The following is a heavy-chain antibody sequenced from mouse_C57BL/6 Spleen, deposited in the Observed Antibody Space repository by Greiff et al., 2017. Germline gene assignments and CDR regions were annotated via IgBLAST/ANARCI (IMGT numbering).Heavy chain of an antibody. CDR1: GYAFSSYW. D-gene: IGHD1-1*01. V-gene: IGHV1-80*01. CDR3: ARGATVVAHFDY. J-gene: IGHJ2*01. CDR2: IYPGDGDT. Sequence: QVQLKESGAELVKPGASVKISCKASGYAFSSYWMNWVKQRPGKGLGWIGQIYPGDGDTNYNGKFKGKATLTADKSSSTAYMQLSSLTSEDSAVYFCARGATVVAHFDYWGQGTTLTVSS.